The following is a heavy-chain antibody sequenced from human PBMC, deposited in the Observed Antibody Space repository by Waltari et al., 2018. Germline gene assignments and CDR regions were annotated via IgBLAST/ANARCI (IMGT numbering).Heavy chain of an antibody. D-gene: IGHD3-22*01. CDR3: AHRLGALIAARYYYDSSGYVSSGAFDI. Sequence: QITLKESGPTLVKPTQTLTLTCTFSGFSLSTSGVGVGWIRQPPGKALEWLALIYWNDDKRYSPSLKSRLTITKDTSKNQVVRTMTNMDPVDTATYYCAHRLGALIAARYYYDSSGYVSSGAFDIWGQGTMVTVSS. J-gene: IGHJ3*02. V-gene: IGHV2-5*01. CDR1: GFSLSTSGVG. CDR2: IYWNDDK.